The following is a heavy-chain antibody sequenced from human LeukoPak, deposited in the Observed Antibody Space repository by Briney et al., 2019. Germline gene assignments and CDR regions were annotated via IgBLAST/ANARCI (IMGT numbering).Heavy chain of an antibody. CDR3: ASVPYYDSSLPGY. V-gene: IGHV3-21*01. CDR2: ISSSSSYI. D-gene: IGHD3-22*01. Sequence: GGSLRLSCAASGFTFSSYSMNWVRQAPGKGLEWVSSISSSSSYIYYADSVEGRFTISRDNAKNSLYLQMNSLRAEDTAVYYCASVPYYDSSLPGYWGQGTLVTVSS. J-gene: IGHJ4*02. CDR1: GFTFSSYS.